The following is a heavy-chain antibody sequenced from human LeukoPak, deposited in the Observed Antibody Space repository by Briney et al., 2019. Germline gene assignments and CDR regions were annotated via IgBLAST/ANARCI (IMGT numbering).Heavy chain of an antibody. D-gene: IGHD2-2*01. CDR1: GASITSYH. V-gene: IGHV4-4*07. J-gene: IGHJ5*01. CDR3: ARDQEHCSGTSCYPYWYDS. CDR2: MFYSGNT. Sequence: PSETLSLTCTVSGASITSYHWSWIRQPAGKGLVWIGRMFYSGNTDYNPSLKSRLTMSIDTSKNQFSLKLSSVTATDTAVYFCARDQEHCSGTSCYPYWYDSWGQGTLVTVSS.